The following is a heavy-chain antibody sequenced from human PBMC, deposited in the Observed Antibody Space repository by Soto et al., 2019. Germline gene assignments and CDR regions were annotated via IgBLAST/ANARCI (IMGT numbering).Heavy chain of an antibody. Sequence: ASVKVSCKASGYTFTGYYMHWVRQAPGQGLEWKGRINPNSGGTNYAQKFQGWVTMTMDTSISTAYMELSRLRSDDTAVYFFARDFGGGGAARYFMDVWGKGTTVTVYS. CDR2: INPNSGGT. V-gene: IGHV1-2*04. CDR3: ARDFGGGGAARYFMDV. J-gene: IGHJ6*03. D-gene: IGHD6-25*01. CDR1: GYTFTGYY.